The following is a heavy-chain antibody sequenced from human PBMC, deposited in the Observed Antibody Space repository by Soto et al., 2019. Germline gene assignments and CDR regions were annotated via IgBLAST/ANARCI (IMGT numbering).Heavy chain of an antibody. CDR1: GFTFDEYA. CDR3: AKDRNFDWLYDY. J-gene: IGHJ4*02. Sequence: GGSLRLSCAASGFTFDEYAMHWVRQAQEKGLEWVSGISWNIGNIGHADSVKGQFTIARDNSKNTLYLQMNSLRAEDAAVYYCAKDRNFDWLYDYGGQGTLGTVSS. V-gene: IGHV3-9*01. D-gene: IGHD3-9*01. CDR2: ISWNIGNI.